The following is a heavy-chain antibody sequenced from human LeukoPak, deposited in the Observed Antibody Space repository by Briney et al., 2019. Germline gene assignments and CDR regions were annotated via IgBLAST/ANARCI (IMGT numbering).Heavy chain of an antibody. J-gene: IGHJ6*02. V-gene: IGHV5-51*01. CDR1: GYSFTSYW. CDR3: ARHGGSSKEDYYYYYGMDV. CDR2: IYPGDSDT. D-gene: IGHD6-6*01. Sequence: GGSLRISCEGSGYSFTSYWIGWVRERPGKGLEWVLVIYPGDSDTRYSPSFQGQVTISADKSISTAYLQWSSLTASDTAMYYCARHGGSSKEDYYYYYGMDVWGQGTTVTVSS.